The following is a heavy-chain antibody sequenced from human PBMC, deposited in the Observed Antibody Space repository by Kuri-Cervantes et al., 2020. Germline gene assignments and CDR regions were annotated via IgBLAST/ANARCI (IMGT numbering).Heavy chain of an antibody. CDR2: IYTSGST. CDR1: GGSINSGSSY. Sequence: SETLSLTCTVSGGSINSGSSYWSWIRQPAGKGLEWIGRIYTSGSTNYNPSLKSRVTISVDTSKNQFSLKLSSVTAADTAVYYCARDLVGATTDNWFDPWGQGTLVTVSS. CDR3: ARDLVGATTDNWFDP. D-gene: IGHD1-26*01. J-gene: IGHJ5*02. V-gene: IGHV4-61*02.